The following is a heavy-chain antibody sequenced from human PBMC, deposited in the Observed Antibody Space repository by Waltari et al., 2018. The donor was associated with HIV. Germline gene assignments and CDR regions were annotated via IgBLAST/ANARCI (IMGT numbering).Heavy chain of an antibody. D-gene: IGHD1-26*01. J-gene: IGHJ4*02. CDR2: IKQDGSEK. CDR3: ARRGARIVGAHPFDY. CDR1: GFHFSSYW. V-gene: IGHV3-7*01. Sequence: EVQLVESGGGLVQPGGSLRLSCAAPGFHFSSYWMTWVRQAPGKGLEWVASIKQDGSEKYYVDSVKGRFTISRDNAKNSLYLQMNSLRAEDTAVYYCARRGARIVGAHPFDYWGQGTLVTVSS.